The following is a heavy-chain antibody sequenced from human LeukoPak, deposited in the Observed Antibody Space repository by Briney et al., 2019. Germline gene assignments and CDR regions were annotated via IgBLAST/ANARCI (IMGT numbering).Heavy chain of an antibody. D-gene: IGHD3-16*01. Sequence: GESLTLSCAASGFTFSSYGMSWVRQPPGKGLEWVSAISGSPGSTYYAASEKGRFTIFKDNSNNILYPQMHSLRAEDTAVYYCARWGGSQGWNYWGQGTLVTVSS. CDR1: GFTFSSYG. CDR3: ARWGGSQGWNY. J-gene: IGHJ4*02. CDR2: ISGSPGST. V-gene: IGHV3-23*01.